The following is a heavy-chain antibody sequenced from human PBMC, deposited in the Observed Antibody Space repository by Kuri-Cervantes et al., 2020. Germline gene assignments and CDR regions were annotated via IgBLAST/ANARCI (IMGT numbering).Heavy chain of an antibody. V-gene: IGHV3-23*01. J-gene: IGHJ4*02. Sequence: GGSLRLSCVGSGFTFGDYALTWVRRAPGKGLEWVSSISFRSEATYYSDSVKGRLTISRDNSKNTLYLQMNSLRAEDTAVYYCAKARGIVAPDGSRMFDYWGQGTLVTVSS. CDR2: ISFRSEAT. D-gene: IGHD2-15*01. CDR3: AKARGIVAPDGSRMFDY. CDR1: GFTFGDYA.